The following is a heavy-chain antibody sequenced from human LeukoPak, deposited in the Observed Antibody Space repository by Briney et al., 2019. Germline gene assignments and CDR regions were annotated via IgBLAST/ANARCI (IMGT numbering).Heavy chain of an antibody. V-gene: IGHV3-30*02. CDR1: GFTFSSYG. CDR2: IRYDGSNK. D-gene: IGHD3-3*01. CDR3: ANGIANYDFWSGPEWFDP. J-gene: IGHJ5*02. Sequence: GGSLRLSCAASGFTFSSYGMHWVRQAPGKGLEWVAFIRYDGSNKYYADSVKGRFTISRDNSKNTLYLQMNSLRAEDTAVYYCANGIANYDFWSGPEWFDPWGQGTLVTVSS.